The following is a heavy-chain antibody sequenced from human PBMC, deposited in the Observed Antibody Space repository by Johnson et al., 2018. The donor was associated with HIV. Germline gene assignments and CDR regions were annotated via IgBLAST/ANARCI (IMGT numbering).Heavy chain of an antibody. CDR1: GFAFSNFG. Sequence: QVQLVESGGGVVQPGRSLRLSCAASGFAFSNFGMHWVRQAPGKGLEWVAATSYDGSNKYYADSVKGRFTISRDNSKNTLYLQMNSLRAEDTAGYYCERVLTTRVSFAIWGQGTMFTVSS. CDR3: ERVLTTRVSFAI. D-gene: IGHD3-9*01. J-gene: IGHJ3*02. CDR2: TSYDGSNK. V-gene: IGHV3-30*03.